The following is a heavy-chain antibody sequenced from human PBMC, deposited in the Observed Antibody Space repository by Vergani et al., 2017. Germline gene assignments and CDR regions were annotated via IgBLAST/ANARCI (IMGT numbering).Heavy chain of an antibody. CDR2: IYYSGST. CDR1: GGSISSSSYY. J-gene: IGHJ4*02. D-gene: IGHD3-3*01. Sequence: QLQLQESGPGLVKPSETLSLTCTVSGGSISSSSYYWGWIRQPPGKGLEWIGSIYYSGSTYYNPSLKSRVTISVDTSKNQFSLKLSSVTAADTAVYYCARLRNAQGYYFDYWGQGTLVTVSS. V-gene: IGHV4-39*01. CDR3: ARLRNAQGYYFDY.